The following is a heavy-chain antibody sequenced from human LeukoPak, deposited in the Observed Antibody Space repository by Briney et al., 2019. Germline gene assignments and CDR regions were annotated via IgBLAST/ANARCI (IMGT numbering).Heavy chain of an antibody. J-gene: IGHJ4*02. D-gene: IGHD1-1*01. V-gene: IGHV3-30*18. Sequence: GRSLRLSCAASGFTFSSYGMHWVRQAPGKGLEWVAVISYDGSNKYYADSVKGRFTNSRDNSKNTLYLQMNSLRAEDTAVYYCAKDSMEDYWGQGTLVTVSS. CDR3: AKDSMEDY. CDR1: GFTFSSYG. CDR2: ISYDGSNK.